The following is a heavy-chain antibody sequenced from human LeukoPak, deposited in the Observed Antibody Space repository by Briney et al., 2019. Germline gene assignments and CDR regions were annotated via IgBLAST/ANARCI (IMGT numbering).Heavy chain of an antibody. J-gene: IGHJ4*02. CDR1: GFTFSSHW. V-gene: IGHV3-74*03. D-gene: IGHD3-10*01. Sequence: PGGSLRLSCAASGFTFSSHWMHWVRQAPGKGLVWVSRINNDGSSTEYVDSVKGRFTTSSDNAKNTLSLQMNGLRADDTAVYYCVRGWFGPDYWGQGTLVTVSS. CDR2: INNDGSST. CDR3: VRGWFGPDY.